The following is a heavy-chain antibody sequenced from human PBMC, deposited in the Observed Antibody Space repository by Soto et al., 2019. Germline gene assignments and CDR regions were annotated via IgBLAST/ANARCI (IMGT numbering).Heavy chain of an antibody. D-gene: IGHD1-20*01. CDR1: GASVSSYY. V-gene: IGHV4-4*07. Sequence: SETLSLTCSVSGASVSSYYWSWFRQPVGKGLEWIGRIHSSGNVNYNPSLESRVTMSLDTSKNQFSLRLSSLTADDTALYFCARATYNWNHEYWGQGTQVTVSS. J-gene: IGHJ4*02. CDR2: IHSSGNV. CDR3: ARATYNWNHEY.